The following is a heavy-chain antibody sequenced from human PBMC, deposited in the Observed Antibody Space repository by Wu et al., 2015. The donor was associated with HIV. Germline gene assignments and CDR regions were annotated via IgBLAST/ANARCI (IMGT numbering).Heavy chain of an antibody. V-gene: IGHV1-2*02. J-gene: IGHJ4*02. CDR2: INPNSGGT. D-gene: IGHD3-3*01. CDR3: ARVFFESVVSVTYFFDY. CDR1: GNTLTGHY. Sequence: QVQLVQSGTEVKRPGASVKVSCEASGNTLTGHYIHWVRQAPGQGPEWMGWINPNSGGTSYAQKFHDRVTMTRDVSMYTVYMELRSLKSDDSAVYYCARVFFESVVSVTYFFDYWGQGALVTVSS.